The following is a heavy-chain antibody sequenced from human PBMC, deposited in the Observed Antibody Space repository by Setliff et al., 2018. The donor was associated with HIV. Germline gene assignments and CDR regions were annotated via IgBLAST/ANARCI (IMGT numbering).Heavy chain of an antibody. D-gene: IGHD2-2*01. CDR2: NIPISGTA. Sequence: GASVKVSCKASGGTFSNYGMSWVRQAPGQGLEWMGGNIPISGTANYAQKFQGRVTITTDESTSTAYMELRGLRSEDTAVYYCARDFGGYCSSMSCPGLFDPWGQGTLVTVSS. J-gene: IGHJ5*02. CDR1: GGTFSNYG. CDR3: ARDFGGYCSSMSCPGLFDP. V-gene: IGHV1-69*05.